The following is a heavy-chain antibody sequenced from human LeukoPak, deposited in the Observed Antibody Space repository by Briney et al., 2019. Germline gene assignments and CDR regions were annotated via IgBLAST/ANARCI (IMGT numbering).Heavy chain of an antibody. D-gene: IGHD3-16*01. CDR3: ARYVGDAFDI. Sequence: ASVKVSCKASGYTFSNYGISWVRQAPGQGLEWMGWFSTYNGNSDSAQNLQGRVAMTTDTSSSTAYMELRSLVSDDTAVYYCARYVGDAFDIWGQGTMVTVSS. J-gene: IGHJ3*02. CDR2: FSTYNGNS. CDR1: GYTFSNYG. V-gene: IGHV1-18*01.